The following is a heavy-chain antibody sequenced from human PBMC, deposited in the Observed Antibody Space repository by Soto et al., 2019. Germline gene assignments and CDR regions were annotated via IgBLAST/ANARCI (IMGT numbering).Heavy chain of an antibody. V-gene: IGHV4-4*02. J-gene: IGHJ4*02. CDR3: TDMRGQWLPRD. D-gene: IGHD6-19*01. Sequence: SETLSLTCRVSGTSISRTYWWTWVRQPPGKGLEWIGDIYYSGISYSYPSLKGRVTVSVDTSKNQFSMRLSSVTAADTAVYYCTDMRGQWLPRDWGRGIMVTVSS. CDR1: GTSISRTYW. CDR2: IYYSGIS.